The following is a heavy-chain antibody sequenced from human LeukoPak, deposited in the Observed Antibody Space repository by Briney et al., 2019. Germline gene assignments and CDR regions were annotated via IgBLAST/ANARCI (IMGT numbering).Heavy chain of an antibody. CDR2: ISWNSGSI. Sequence: GGSLRLSCAASGFTFDDYAMHWVRHAPGKGLEWVSGISWNSGSIGYADSVKGRFTLSRDNAKNSLYLRMNSLRAEDTALYYCAKDIRWLVRGYFDYWGQGTLVTVSS. CDR3: AKDIRWLVRGYFDY. V-gene: IGHV3-9*01. J-gene: IGHJ4*02. D-gene: IGHD6-19*01. CDR1: GFTFDDYA.